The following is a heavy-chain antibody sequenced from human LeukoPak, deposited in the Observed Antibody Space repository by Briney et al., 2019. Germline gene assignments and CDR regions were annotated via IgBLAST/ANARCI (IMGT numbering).Heavy chain of an antibody. D-gene: IGHD6-25*01. CDR3: ARIIHQTTDSGDFGY. V-gene: IGHV4-59*01. CDR1: GGSIVSYH. CDR2: TYYTGIT. Sequence: SETLSVTCTASGGSIVSYHWNWIRQPPGKGLEWIGYTYYTGITNYNPSLKTRVTISADTSKNQVSLRLTSVNAADTAVYYCARIIHQTTDSGDFGYRGQVVPVTVSS. J-gene: IGHJ4*02.